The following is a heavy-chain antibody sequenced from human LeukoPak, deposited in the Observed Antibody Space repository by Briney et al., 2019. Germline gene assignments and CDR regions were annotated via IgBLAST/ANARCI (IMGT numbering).Heavy chain of an antibody. J-gene: IGHJ5*02. CDR1: GGSISSYY. CDR3: ARVVAAAGNNWFDP. Sequence: SETLSLTCTVSGGSISSYYWSWIRQPAGKGLEWIGRIYTSGSTNYNPSLKSRVTMSIDTSKNQFSLKLNSVTAADTAVYYCARVVAAAGNNWFDPWGQGTLVTVSS. V-gene: IGHV4-4*07. D-gene: IGHD6-13*01. CDR2: IYTSGST.